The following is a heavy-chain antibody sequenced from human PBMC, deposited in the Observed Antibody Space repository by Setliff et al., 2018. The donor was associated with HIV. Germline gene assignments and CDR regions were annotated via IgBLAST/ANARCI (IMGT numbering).Heavy chain of an antibody. D-gene: IGHD3-16*01. Sequence: RASVKVSCKTSGYTFTSYTTHWVRQAPGQGLEWMGLINPSDGSTSYAPKFQDRVTMTRDTSTTTVYMELSSLRSDDTAVYYCARHYYDSDNDPLEIWGQGTLVTVSS. CDR1: GYTFTSYT. V-gene: IGHV1-46*03. CDR3: ARHYYDSDNDPLEI. J-gene: IGHJ4*02. CDR2: INPSDGST.